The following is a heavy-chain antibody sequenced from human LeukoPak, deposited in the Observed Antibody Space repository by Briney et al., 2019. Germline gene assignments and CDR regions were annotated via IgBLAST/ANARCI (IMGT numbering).Heavy chain of an antibody. CDR2: IYSGGST. Sequence: PGGSLRLSCEASGFMVSSNYMSWVRQAPGKGLGWVSVIYSGGSTDYADSVKGRFTISRDNSKNTLYLQMNSLRAEDTAVYYCAGYIYYDSSGYYIPAWGQGTLVTVSS. CDR3: AGYIYYDSSGYYIPA. V-gene: IGHV3-53*01. J-gene: IGHJ5*02. CDR1: GFMVSSNY. D-gene: IGHD3-22*01.